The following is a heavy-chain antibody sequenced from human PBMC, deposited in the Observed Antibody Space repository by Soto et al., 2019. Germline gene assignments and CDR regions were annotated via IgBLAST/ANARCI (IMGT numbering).Heavy chain of an antibody. Sequence: QVTLKESGPVLVKPTETLTLTCTVSGFSLSNARMGVSWIRQPPGKALEWLAHIFSNDEKSYSTSLKSRLTISKDTSKSQVVLTMTNMDPVDTATYYCARTAGEGYCSGGSCYSGGWFDPWGQGTLVTVSS. CDR1: GFSLSNARMG. CDR3: ARTAGEGYCSGGSCYSGGWFDP. D-gene: IGHD2-15*01. CDR2: IFSNDEK. V-gene: IGHV2-26*01. J-gene: IGHJ5*02.